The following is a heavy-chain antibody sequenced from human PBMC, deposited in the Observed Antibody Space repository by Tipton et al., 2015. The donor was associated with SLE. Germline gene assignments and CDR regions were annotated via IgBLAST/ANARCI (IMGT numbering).Heavy chain of an antibody. D-gene: IGHD3-10*01. Sequence: SLRLSCAVSGLTFSSYVMHWVRQAPGKGLEWVPLIYGGGSTYYADSVKGRFTISRDNSGNTLYLQMNSLRPEDTAVYYCANSVAVNFGSGSFLDYWGQGTLVTVSS. CDR3: ANSVAVNFGSGSFLDY. V-gene: IGHV3-23*03. CDR1: GLTFSSYV. CDR2: IYGGGST. J-gene: IGHJ4*02.